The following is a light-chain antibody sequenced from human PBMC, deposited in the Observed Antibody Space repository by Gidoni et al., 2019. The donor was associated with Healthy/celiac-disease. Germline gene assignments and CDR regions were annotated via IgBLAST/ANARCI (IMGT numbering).Light chain of an antibody. CDR1: QSILPSNGSNY. CDR2: LGS. CDR3: MQALQTPT. J-gene: IGKJ3*01. V-gene: IGKV2-28*01. Sequence: DIVMTQSPLSLPVTPGEPASTSCRSSQSILPSNGSNYLDWYLQQPGQSPQLLIYLGSNRASGVPDRFSGSGSGTDFTLKISRVEAEDVGVYYCMQALQTPTFGPGAKVDIK.